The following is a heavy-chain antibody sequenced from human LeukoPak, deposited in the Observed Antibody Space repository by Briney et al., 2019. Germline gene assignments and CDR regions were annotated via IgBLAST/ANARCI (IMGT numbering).Heavy chain of an antibody. CDR2: FDPEDGET. CDR3: ARDIVGTFDI. Sequence: ASVKVSCKVSGYTLTELSMHWVRQAPGKGLEWMGGFDPEDGETIYAQKFQGRVTMTTDTSTTTAYMELRSLRSDDTAIYYCARDIVGTFDIWGQGTMVTVSS. CDR1: GYTLTELS. V-gene: IGHV1-24*01. J-gene: IGHJ3*02. D-gene: IGHD3-16*02.